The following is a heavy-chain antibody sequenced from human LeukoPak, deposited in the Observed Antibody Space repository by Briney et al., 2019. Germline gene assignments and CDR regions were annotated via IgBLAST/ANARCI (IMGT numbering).Heavy chain of an antibody. J-gene: IGHJ3*02. Sequence: SVKASCKASGGTFSSYAISWVRQAPGQGLEWMGGIIPIFGTANYAQKFQGRVTITADESTSTAYMELSSLRSEDTAVYYCARGVYEDPVNAFDIWGQGTMVTVSS. D-gene: IGHD2/OR15-2a*01. CDR1: GGTFSSYA. CDR2: IIPIFGTA. V-gene: IGHV1-69*01. CDR3: ARGVYEDPVNAFDI.